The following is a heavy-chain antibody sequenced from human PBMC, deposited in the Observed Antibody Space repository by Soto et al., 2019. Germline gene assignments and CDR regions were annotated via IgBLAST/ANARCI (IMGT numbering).Heavy chain of an antibody. D-gene: IGHD6-6*01. CDR1: GGSISSYY. CDR2: IYYSGST. J-gene: IGHJ4*02. Sequence: SETLSLTCTVSGGSISSYYWSWIRQPPGKGLEWIGYIYYSGSTNYNPSLKSRVTISVDTSKNQFSLKLSSVTAADTAVYYCARDFGPSIFDYWGKGTLVTVSS. CDR3: ARDFGPSIFDY. V-gene: IGHV4-59*01.